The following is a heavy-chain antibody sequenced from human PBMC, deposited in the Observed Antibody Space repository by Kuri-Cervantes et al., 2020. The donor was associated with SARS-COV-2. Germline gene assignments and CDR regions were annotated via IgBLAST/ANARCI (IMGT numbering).Heavy chain of an antibody. D-gene: IGHD3-3*01. V-gene: IGHV3-7*01. CDR2: IKQDGSEK. CDR1: GFTFSSYW. Sequence: GESLKISCAASGFTFSSYWMSWVRQAPGKGLEWVANIKQDGSEKYYVDSVKGRFTISRDNAKNSLYLQMNSLRAEDTAVYYCARSPLRKGAWYYDFWSGFFDWGQGTLVTVSS. J-gene: IGHJ4*02. CDR3: ARSPLRKGAWYYDFWSGFFD.